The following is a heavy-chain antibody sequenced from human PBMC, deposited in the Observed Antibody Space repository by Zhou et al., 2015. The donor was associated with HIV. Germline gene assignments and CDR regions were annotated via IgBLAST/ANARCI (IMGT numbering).Heavy chain of an antibody. CDR3: TRVKLPGRHFDWLVSPVAY. D-gene: IGHD3-9*01. V-gene: IGHV3-74*01. CDR2: VSFDGATT. J-gene: IGHJ4*02. Sequence: DVELVESGGDLVRPGGSLRLSCRGSGFIFQNYVFHWVRHVPGKGLAWVSRVSFDGATTDYADAVQGRFTISRDNAKKTLYLEMNNLRVEDTGVYYCTRVKLPGRHFDWLVSPVAYWGQGTQVTVAS. CDR1: GFIFQNYV.